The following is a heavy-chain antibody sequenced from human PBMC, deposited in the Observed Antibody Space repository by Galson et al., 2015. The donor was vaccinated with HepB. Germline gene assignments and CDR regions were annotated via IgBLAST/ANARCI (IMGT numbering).Heavy chain of an antibody. D-gene: IGHD3-10*01. CDR2: IKEDGSQR. CDR1: GFTLSSYW. Sequence: SLRLSCAASGFTLSSYWMSWVRQAPGKGLEWVANIKEDGSQRYYVDSVKGRFTISRDNAKNSLYLQMDSLRAEDTAVYYCARWMQTYYYGSGRQYYFDYWGQGALVTVSS. J-gene: IGHJ4*02. CDR3: ARWMQTYYYGSGRQYYFDY. V-gene: IGHV3-7*03.